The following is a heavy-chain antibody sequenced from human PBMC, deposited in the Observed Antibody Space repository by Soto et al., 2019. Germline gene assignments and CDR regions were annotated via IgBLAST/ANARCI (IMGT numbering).Heavy chain of an antibody. CDR1: EDSVSNNGAT. Sequence: PSETLSLTCAICEDSVSNNGATWNWIRQSPSRGLEWLGRAYYRSRWRYDYATSVRGRITINPDTSKSQFSLQLNSVTPEDTAVYYCARDPPDFNSGFDYWGQGTPVTVSS. D-gene: IGHD2-15*01. V-gene: IGHV6-1*01. CDR2: AYYRSRWRY. J-gene: IGHJ4*02. CDR3: ARDPPDFNSGFDY.